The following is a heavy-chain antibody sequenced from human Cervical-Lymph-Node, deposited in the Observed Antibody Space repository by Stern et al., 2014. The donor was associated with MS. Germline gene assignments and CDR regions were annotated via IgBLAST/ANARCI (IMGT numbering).Heavy chain of an antibody. J-gene: IGHJ4*02. CDR1: GYTFTSYA. CDR3: ARGRGPRREPVTAYSFDY. D-gene: IGHD2-21*02. V-gene: IGHV7-4-1*02. CDR2: INTHTRNA. Sequence: QVQLVQSGSELKKPGASVKVSCRASGYTFTSYAMTWVRQAPGQGPEWMGWINTHTRNATYVQGFKGRFVYHSDTSVTTAYPQINSLGPEDAAIYYCARGRGPRREPVTAYSFDYWGQGTLVTVS.